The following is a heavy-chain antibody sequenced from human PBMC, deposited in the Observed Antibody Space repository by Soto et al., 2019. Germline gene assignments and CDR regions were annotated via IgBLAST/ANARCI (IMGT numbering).Heavy chain of an antibody. CDR1: GFTFSSYI. CDR2: ISSGSGTI. V-gene: IGHV3-48*02. J-gene: IGHJ6*02. CDR3: AKRIEGYYYYGMDV. Sequence: EVQLVESGGGLVQTGGSLRLSCAASGFTFSSYIMNWVRQAPGKGLEWVSYISSGSGTIYYADSVKGRFTSSRDNDKNSLYLQMNSLRDEDTAVYYCAKRIEGYYYYGMDVWGQGTTVTVSS. D-gene: IGHD2-21*01.